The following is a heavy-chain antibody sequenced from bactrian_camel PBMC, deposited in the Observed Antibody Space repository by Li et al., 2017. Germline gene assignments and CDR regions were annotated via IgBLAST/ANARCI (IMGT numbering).Heavy chain of an antibody. CDR2: IDNDGTT. CDR1: GYIYNIGC. J-gene: IGHJ4*01. V-gene: IGHV3S53*01. Sequence: VQLVESGGGSVQAGGSLRLSCKASGYIYNIGCMAWFRQAPGKEREGVASIDNDGTTTYADSVKGQFTISRDNAENAVYLQMHNLKPEDTAVYYCATFESYLGWNEYNYWGQGTQVTVS. D-gene: IGHD5*01. CDR3: ATFESYLGWNEYNY.